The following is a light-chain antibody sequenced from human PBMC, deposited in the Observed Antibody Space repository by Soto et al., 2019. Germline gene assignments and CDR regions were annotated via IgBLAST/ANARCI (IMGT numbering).Light chain of an antibody. CDR3: QQYGISRWT. Sequence: EIVLTQSPGTLSLSPGERATLSCRASQSVSSSYLAWYQQKPGQAPRLLIYGASSRATGIPGRFSGSGSGTDFTLTISRLEPEDFAVYYCQQYGISRWTFGQGTKVDIK. J-gene: IGKJ1*01. V-gene: IGKV3-20*01. CDR2: GAS. CDR1: QSVSSSY.